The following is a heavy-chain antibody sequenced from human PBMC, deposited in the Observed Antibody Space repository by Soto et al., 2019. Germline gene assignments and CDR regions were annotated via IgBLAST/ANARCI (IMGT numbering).Heavy chain of an antibody. CDR2: ISGSGGST. Sequence: PGGSLRLSCAASGFTFSSYAMSWVRQAPGKGLEWVSAISGSGGSTYYADSVKGRFTISRDNSKNTLYLQMNSLRAEDTAVYYCARAGFDVGSCYTQVGLRYGMDVWGQGTTVTVSS. J-gene: IGHJ6*02. CDR1: GFTFSSYA. D-gene: IGHD2-15*01. V-gene: IGHV3-23*01. CDR3: ARAGFDVGSCYTQVGLRYGMDV.